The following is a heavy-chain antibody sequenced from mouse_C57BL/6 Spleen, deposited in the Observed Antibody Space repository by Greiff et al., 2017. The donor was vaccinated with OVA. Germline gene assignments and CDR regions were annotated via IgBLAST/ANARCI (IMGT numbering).Heavy chain of an antibody. CDR1: GYTFTSYG. V-gene: IGHV1-81*01. CDR2: IYPRSGNT. Sequence: VQLQQSGAELARPGASVQLSCKASGYTFTSYGISWVKQRTGQGLEWIGEIYPRSGNTYYNEKFKGKATLTADKSSSTAYMELRSLTSEDSAVYFCARGGIYYDYDGDYYAMDYWGQGTSVTVSS. CDR3: ARGGIYYDYDGDYYAMDY. D-gene: IGHD2-4*01. J-gene: IGHJ4*01.